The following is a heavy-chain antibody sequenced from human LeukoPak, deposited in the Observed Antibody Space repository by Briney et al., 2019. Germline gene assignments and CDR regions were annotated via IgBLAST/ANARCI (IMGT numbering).Heavy chain of an antibody. D-gene: IGHD2-15*01. CDR3: AKDPLGYCSGSSCFHYFDY. CDR1: EFTFSIYA. CDR2: VSPSGDST. J-gene: IGHJ4*02. V-gene: IGHV3-23*01. Sequence: GGSLRLSCAASEFTFSIYAMSWVCQAPGKGLEWVSTVSPSGDSTYYADSVKGRFTISRDNSKNTLYLQMNGLRAEDTAVYYCAKDPLGYCSGSSCFHYFDYWRQGTLVTVSS.